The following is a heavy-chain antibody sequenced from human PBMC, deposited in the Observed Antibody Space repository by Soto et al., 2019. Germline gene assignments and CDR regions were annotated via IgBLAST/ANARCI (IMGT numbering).Heavy chain of an antibody. CDR3: ARRNSTSCISDY. CDR1: GGSISSGGYS. V-gene: IGHV4-30-2*01. CDR2: IYHSGST. D-gene: IGHD2-2*01. Sequence: SETLSLTCAASGGSISSGGYSWSWIRQPPGKGLEWIGYIYHSGSTYYNPSLKSRVTISVDRSKNQFSLKLSSVTAADTAVYYCARRNSTSCISDYWGQGTLVTVSS. J-gene: IGHJ4*02.